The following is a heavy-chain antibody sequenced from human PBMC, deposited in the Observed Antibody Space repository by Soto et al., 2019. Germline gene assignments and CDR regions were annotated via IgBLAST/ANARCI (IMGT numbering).Heavy chain of an antibody. CDR2: IFYSGST. Sequence: SETLSLTCSVSGGSISAFYWSWIRQPPGKGLEWIGYIFYSGSTNYNPSIKSRVTISVDTSKNQFSLKLSSVTAADTVVYYCARAGYCSGGSCYSSLLFDYWGQGTLVT. CDR1: GGSISAFY. J-gene: IGHJ4*02. D-gene: IGHD2-15*01. V-gene: IGHV4-59*01. CDR3: ARAGYCSGGSCYSSLLFDY.